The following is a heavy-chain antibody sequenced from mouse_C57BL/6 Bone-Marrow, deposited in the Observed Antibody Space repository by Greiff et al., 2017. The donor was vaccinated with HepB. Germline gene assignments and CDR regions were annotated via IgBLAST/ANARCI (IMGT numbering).Heavy chain of an antibody. V-gene: IGHV5-17*01. CDR2: ISSGSSTI. D-gene: IGHD1-1*01. J-gene: IGHJ3*01. CDR1: GFTFSDYG. CDR3: ARPECYGSSPGFAY. Sequence: EVKLVESGGGLVKPGGSLKLSCAASGFTFSDYGMHWVRQAPEKGLEWVAYISSGSSTIYYADTVKGRFTISRDNAKNTLFLQMTSLRSEDTAMYYCARPECYGSSPGFAYWGQGTLVTVSA.